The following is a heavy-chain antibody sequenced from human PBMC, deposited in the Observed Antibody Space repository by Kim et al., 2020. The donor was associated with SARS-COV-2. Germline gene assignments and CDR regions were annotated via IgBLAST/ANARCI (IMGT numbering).Heavy chain of an antibody. V-gene: IGHV3-23*01. D-gene: IGHD4-17*01. Sequence: GGSLRLSCAASGFTFSSYAMSWVRQAPGKGLEWVSAISGSGGSTYYADSVKGRFTISRDNSKNTLYLQMNSLRAEDTAVYYCAKDPLAYGDYYRPGDWYFDLWGRGTLVTVSS. CDR2: ISGSGGST. CDR1: GFTFSSYA. J-gene: IGHJ2*01. CDR3: AKDPLAYGDYYRPGDWYFDL.